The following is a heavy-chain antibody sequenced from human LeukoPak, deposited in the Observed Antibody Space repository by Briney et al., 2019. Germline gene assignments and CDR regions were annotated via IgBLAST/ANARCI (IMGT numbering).Heavy chain of an antibody. J-gene: IGHJ4*02. Sequence: SETLSLTCAVYGGSFSGYYWSWIRQPPGKGLEWIGEINHSGSTNYNPSLKSRVTISVDTSKIQFSLKLSSVTAADTAVYYCARGLGSRFYYDSSGYYQYWGQGTLVTVSS. V-gene: IGHV4-34*01. CDR1: GGSFSGYY. D-gene: IGHD3-22*01. CDR2: INHSGST. CDR3: ARGLGSRFYYDSSGYYQY.